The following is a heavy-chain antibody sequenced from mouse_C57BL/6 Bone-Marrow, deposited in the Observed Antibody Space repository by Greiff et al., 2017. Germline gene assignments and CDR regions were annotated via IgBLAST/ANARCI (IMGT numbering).Heavy chain of an antibody. J-gene: IGHJ2*01. V-gene: IGHV1-50*01. CDR3: AREGGWLYYFDY. Sequence: QVQLKQPGAELVKPGASVKLSCKASGYTFTSYWMPWVKQRPGQGLEWIGEIDPSDSYTNYNQKFKGKATLTVDTSSSTAYMQLSSLTSEDSAVYYCAREGGWLYYFDYWGQGTTLTVSS. D-gene: IGHD2-2*01. CDR1: GYTFTSYW. CDR2: IDPSDSYT.